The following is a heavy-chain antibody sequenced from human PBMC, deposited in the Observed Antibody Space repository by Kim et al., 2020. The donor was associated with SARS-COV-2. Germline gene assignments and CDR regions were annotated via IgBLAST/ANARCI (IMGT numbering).Heavy chain of an antibody. D-gene: IGHD3-10*01. CDR2: IRSKANNYAT. CDR3: TTYISGSPWVLD. CDR1: GFSFSGSN. Sequence: GGSLRLSCAASGFSFSGSNMHWVCQASGKGLEWVGRIRSKANNYATTYAASVKGRFTISRDDSKNTAYLQMNSLKNEDTAVYYCTTYISGSPWVLDWGQG. J-gene: IGHJ1*01. V-gene: IGHV3-73*01.